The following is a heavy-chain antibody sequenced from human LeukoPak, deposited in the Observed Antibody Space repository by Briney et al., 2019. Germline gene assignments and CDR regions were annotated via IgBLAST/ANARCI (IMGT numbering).Heavy chain of an antibody. CDR3: AKDMGGEQQLAVDY. CDR2: ISYDGRNK. D-gene: IGHD6-13*01. V-gene: IGHV3-30*18. Sequence: PGGSLRLSCAASGIIFSSYGMHWVRQAPGKGLEWVAVISYDGRNKYYADSVKGRFTISRDNSKNRLYLQMSSLRADDTAVYYCAKDMGGEQQLAVDYWGQGTLVTVSS. J-gene: IGHJ4*02. CDR1: GIIFSSYG.